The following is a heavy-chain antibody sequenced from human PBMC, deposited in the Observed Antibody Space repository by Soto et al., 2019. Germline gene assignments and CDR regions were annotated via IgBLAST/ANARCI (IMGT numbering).Heavy chain of an antibody. V-gene: IGHV3-30-3*01. CDR1: GFTFSSYA. Sequence: QVQLVESGGGVVQPGRSLRLSCAASGFTFSSYAMHWFRQAPGKGLECVAVISYDGSNKYYADSVKGRFTISRDNSKNTLYLQMNSLRAEDTAVYYCARGNRRTGDYYSGMDVWGQGTTVTVSS. J-gene: IGHJ6*02. CDR3: ARGNRRTGDYYSGMDV. CDR2: ISYDGSNK. D-gene: IGHD3-10*01.